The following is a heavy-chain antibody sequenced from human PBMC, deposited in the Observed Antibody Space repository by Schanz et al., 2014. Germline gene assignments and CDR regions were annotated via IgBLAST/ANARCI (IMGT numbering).Heavy chain of an antibody. Sequence: QVQLVQSGAEVKKPGASVKVSCKASGGTFSSYTISWVRQAPGQGLEWMGRIIPILGIANYAQNFQGRVTITADKSTSTAYMELRSLRSDDTAVYDCARGGYSYALSAFDIWGQGTMVTVSA. V-gene: IGHV1-69*04. J-gene: IGHJ3*02. CDR2: IIPILGIA. CDR3: ARGGYSYALSAFDI. D-gene: IGHD5-18*01. CDR1: GGTFSSYT.